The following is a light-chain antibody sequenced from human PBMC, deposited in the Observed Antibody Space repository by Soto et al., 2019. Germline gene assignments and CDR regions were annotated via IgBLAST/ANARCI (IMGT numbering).Light chain of an antibody. V-gene: IGKV3-15*01. J-gene: IGKJ2*01. CDR2: DAS. Sequence: EIVMTQSPATLSVSPGERATLSCRASQSVSRKLAWYQQKPGQAPRLVIYDASTRATGIPGRFSGSGSGTEFTLTISSLQSEDFAIYYCQEYNNWPPMYTFGQGTKLEIK. CDR1: QSVSRK. CDR3: QEYNNWPPMYT.